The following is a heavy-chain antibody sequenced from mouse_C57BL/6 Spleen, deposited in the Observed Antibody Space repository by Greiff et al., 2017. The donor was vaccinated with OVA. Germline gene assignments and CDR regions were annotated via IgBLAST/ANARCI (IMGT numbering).Heavy chain of an antibody. V-gene: IGHV14-2*01. CDR2: IDPEDGET. D-gene: IGHD2-1*01. CDR3: ARSEDYGKLEPY. CDR1: GFNIKDYY. Sequence: VQLQQSGAELVKPGASVKLSCTASGFNIKDYYMHWVKQRTEQGLEWIGRIDPEDGETKYAPKFKGKATITADTASNTAYLQLISLTSEDTAVYYCARSEDYGKLEPYWGQGTLVTVSA. J-gene: IGHJ3*01.